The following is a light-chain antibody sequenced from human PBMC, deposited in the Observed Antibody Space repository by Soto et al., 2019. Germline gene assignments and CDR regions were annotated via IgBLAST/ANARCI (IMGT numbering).Light chain of an antibody. Sequence: IVLTQSPGTLSLSPGERATLSCRASQSVSSSYLAWYQQKPGQAPRLLIYGASSRATGIPDRFRGSGSGRDFTLTISRLEPEDFAVYYCQQYGSAPGTFGQGTKLEIK. CDR3: QQYGSAPGT. V-gene: IGKV3-20*01. CDR2: GAS. J-gene: IGKJ1*01. CDR1: QSVSSSY.